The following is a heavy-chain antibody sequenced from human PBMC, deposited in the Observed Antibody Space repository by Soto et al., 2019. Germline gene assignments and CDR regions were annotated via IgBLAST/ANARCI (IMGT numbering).Heavy chain of an antibody. CDR1: GFTFSNYG. J-gene: IGHJ4*02. Sequence: LRLSCAASGFTFSNYGMHWVRQAPGKGLEWVAVIWYDGSNKYYADSVKGRFTISRDNSKNTLYLQMNSLRAEDTAVYYCARAPEGSGSFGDYWGQGTLVTVSS. CDR2: IWYDGSNK. CDR3: ARAPEGSGSFGDY. V-gene: IGHV3-33*01. D-gene: IGHD6-19*01.